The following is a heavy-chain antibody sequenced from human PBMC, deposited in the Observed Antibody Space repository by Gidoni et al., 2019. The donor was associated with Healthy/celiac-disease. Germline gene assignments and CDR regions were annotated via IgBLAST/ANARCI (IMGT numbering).Heavy chain of an antibody. Sequence: LAWVGRIKSKTDGGTTDYAAPVKGRFTISRDDSKNTLYLQMNSLKTEDTAVYYCTTDGLYSSSWYSDYWGQGTLVTVSS. CDR2: IKSKTDGGTT. J-gene: IGHJ4*02. V-gene: IGHV3-15*01. CDR3: TTDGLYSSSWYSDY. D-gene: IGHD6-13*01.